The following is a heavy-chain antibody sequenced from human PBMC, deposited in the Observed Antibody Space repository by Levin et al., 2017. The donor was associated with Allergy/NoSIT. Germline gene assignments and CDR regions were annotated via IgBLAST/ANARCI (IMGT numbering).Heavy chain of an antibody. CDR2: INPSDGST. Sequence: ASVKVSCTPSGYTFTTYYIHWVRQAPGQGLEWMGVINPSDGSTFYAQKFRGRVTMTPDTSTSTVSMELSSLTSDDTALYYCARERHHTRYDFDYWGQGTLVTVSS. D-gene: IGHD1-1*01. CDR1: GYTFTTYY. V-gene: IGHV1-46*01. J-gene: IGHJ4*02. CDR3: ARERHHTRYDFDY.